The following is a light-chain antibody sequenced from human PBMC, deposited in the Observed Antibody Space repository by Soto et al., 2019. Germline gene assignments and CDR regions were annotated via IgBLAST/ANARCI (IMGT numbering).Light chain of an antibody. CDR2: EVT. V-gene: IGLV2-8*01. CDR3: ASYAGSSVV. CDR1: SSDVGGYNF. J-gene: IGLJ2*01. Sequence: QSALTQPPSASGSPGQSVTISCTGTSSDVGGYNFVSWYQQHPGKAPKLIIYEVTKRPLGVPDRLSGFKSGNTASLTVSGLQAEDEADYYCASYAGSSVVFGGGTKLTVL.